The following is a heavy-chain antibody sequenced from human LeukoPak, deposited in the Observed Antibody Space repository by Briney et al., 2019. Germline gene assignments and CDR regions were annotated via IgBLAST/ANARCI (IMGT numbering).Heavy chain of an antibody. CDR2: ISYDGSNK. Sequence: PGGSLRLSCAASGFTFSSYAMHWVRQAPGKGLELVAVISYDGSNKYYADSVKGRFTISRDNSKNTLYLQMNSLRAEDTAVYYCARAEATTDFDYWGQGTLVTVSS. V-gene: IGHV3-30-3*01. J-gene: IGHJ4*02. CDR3: ARAEATTDFDY. CDR1: GFTFSSYA. D-gene: IGHD5-12*01.